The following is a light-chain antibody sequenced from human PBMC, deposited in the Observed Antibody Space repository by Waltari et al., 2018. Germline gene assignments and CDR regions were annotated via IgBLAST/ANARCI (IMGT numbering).Light chain of an antibody. CDR1: SSHVWISDF. J-gene: IGLJ2*01. CDR3: CSYAGGSTSVV. CDR2: EGS. Sequence: QSALTPPASVSGPPGHTITISCTETSSHVWISDFVSWHQQHPGNAPNLIIYEGSKRPSGVSNRFSASKSGNTASLTISGLQPEDEADYYCCSYAGGSTSVVFGGGTKLTVL. V-gene: IGLV2-23*01.